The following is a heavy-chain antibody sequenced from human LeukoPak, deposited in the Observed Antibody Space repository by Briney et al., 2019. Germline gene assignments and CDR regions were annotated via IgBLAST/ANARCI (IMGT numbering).Heavy chain of an antibody. CDR2: IKQDGSEK. Sequence: PGGSLRLSCAASGFTFSSYWMSWVRQAPGKGLEWVANIKQDGSEKYYVDSVKGRFTISRDNAKNSLYLQMNSLRAEDTAVYYCARGWAATYYYYGMDVWGQGTTVTVSS. D-gene: IGHD2-15*01. V-gene: IGHV3-7*01. CDR1: GFTFSSYW. J-gene: IGHJ6*02. CDR3: ARGWAATYYYYGMDV.